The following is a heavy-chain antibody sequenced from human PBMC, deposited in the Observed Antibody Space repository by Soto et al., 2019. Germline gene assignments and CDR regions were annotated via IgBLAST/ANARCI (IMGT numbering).Heavy chain of an antibody. CDR1: GFTFSSYW. CDR3: ARREQGGPGLAH. J-gene: IGHJ5*02. D-gene: IGHD3-16*01. CDR2: INSDGSST. V-gene: IGHV3-74*01. Sequence: EVQLVESGGNLIQPGGSLRLSCAASGFTFSSYWMHWVRQAPGKGLVWVSRINSDGSSTSYVDSVKGRFTISRDNAKNTLYLQMNSLSVEDTAVYYCARREQGGPGLAHWGQGTLVTVSS.